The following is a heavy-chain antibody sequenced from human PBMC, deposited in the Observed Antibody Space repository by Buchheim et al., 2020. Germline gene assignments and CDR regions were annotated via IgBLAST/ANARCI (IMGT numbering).Heavy chain of an antibody. CDR3: ARHPEYSYGIVDY. Sequence: QVQLQQWGTRLLKPSETLSLPCTVYGGSFNGYYWTWIRQSPGKGLEWIGEIDHSGNTRYNPSLKSRVTISIDTSKKQFSLKLGSVTAADTALYYCARHPEYSYGIVDYWGQGTL. D-gene: IGHD5-18*01. V-gene: IGHV4-34*01. CDR1: GGSFNGYY. J-gene: IGHJ4*02. CDR2: IDHSGNT.